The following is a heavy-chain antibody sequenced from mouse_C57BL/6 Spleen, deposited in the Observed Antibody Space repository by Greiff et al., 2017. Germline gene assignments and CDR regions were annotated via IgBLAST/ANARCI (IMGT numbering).Heavy chain of an antibody. Sequence: QVQLQQPGAELVRPGSSVKLSCKASGYTFTSYWMDWVKQRPGQGLEWIGNIYPSDSETHYNQKFKDKATLTVDKSSSTAYMQLSSLTSEDSAVYYCARVGYYSNPFAYWGQGTLVTVSA. CDR1: GYTFTSYW. D-gene: IGHD2-5*01. J-gene: IGHJ3*01. CDR3: ARVGYYSNPFAY. V-gene: IGHV1-61*01. CDR2: IYPSDSET.